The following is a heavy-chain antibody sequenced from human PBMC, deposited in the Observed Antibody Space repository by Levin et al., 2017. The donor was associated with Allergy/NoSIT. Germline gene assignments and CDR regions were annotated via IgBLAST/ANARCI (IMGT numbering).Heavy chain of an antibody. Sequence: LSLTCAASGFTFSSYGMHWVRQAPGKGLEWVAVISYDGSNKYYADSVKGRFTISRDNSKNTLYLQMNSLRAEDTAVYYCAKEAYSNYYYFDYWGQGTLVTVSS. D-gene: IGHD4-11*01. CDR1: GFTFSSYG. CDR3: AKEAYSNYYYFDY. J-gene: IGHJ4*02. V-gene: IGHV3-30*18. CDR2: ISYDGSNK.